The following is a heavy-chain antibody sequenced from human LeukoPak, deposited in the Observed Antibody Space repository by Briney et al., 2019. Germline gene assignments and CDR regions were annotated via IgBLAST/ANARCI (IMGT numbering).Heavy chain of an antibody. CDR1: GYTFTGYC. J-gene: IGHJ3*02. V-gene: IGHV1-2*02. Sequence: ASVKVSFKASGYTFTGYCMHWLGQAPGQGLEWMGWINPNSGGTNYAQKFQGRVTMTRDTSISTDYMELSRLRSDHTCVYYCAKGSNPPNRDTILDALDIWGQGTMVTVSS. CDR2: INPNSGGT. D-gene: IGHD1-14*01. CDR3: AKGSNPPNRDTILDALDI.